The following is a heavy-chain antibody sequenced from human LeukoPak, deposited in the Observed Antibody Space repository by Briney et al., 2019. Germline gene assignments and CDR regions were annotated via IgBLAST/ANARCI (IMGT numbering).Heavy chain of an antibody. CDR2: IYPGDSDT. D-gene: IGHD2-15*01. J-gene: IGHJ4*02. CDR3: ATIKVGYCSGGSCYSPYFDY. V-gene: IGHV5-51*01. Sequence: GGSLRLSCAGSGFTFGNIGMSWVRQMPGKGLEWMGIIYPGDSDTRYSPSFQGQVTISADNAISTAYLQWSSLKASDIAMYYCATIKVGYCSGGSCYSPYFDYWGQGTLVTVSS. CDR1: GFTFGNIG.